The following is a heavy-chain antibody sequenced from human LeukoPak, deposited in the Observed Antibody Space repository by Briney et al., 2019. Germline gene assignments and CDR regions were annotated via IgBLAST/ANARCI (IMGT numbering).Heavy chain of an antibody. Sequence: PGGSLRLSCAASGFTFSSYAMSWVRQAPGKGLEWVSAISGTGGSTYYGDSVKGRFTISRDNSKNTLYLQMNSLRAEDTAVYFCASRENNYGLGDWGQGTLVTVSS. CDR3: ASRENNYGLGD. CDR1: GFTFSSYA. V-gene: IGHV3-23*01. J-gene: IGHJ1*01. CDR2: ISGTGGST. D-gene: IGHD3-10*01.